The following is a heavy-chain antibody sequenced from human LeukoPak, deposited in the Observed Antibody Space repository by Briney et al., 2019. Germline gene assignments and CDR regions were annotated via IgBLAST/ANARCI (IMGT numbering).Heavy chain of an antibody. CDR1: GGSISSGGYS. D-gene: IGHD2-2*02. Sequence: SQTLSLTCAVSGGSISSGGYSWSWLPQPPGQGLEWIVYIYHSGSTYYNPSLKSRITISVDRSKNQFSLKLSSVTAADTAVYYCGRYCSSTSCYTGPADAFDIWGQGTMVTVSS. CDR2: IYHSGST. V-gene: IGHV4-30-2*01. J-gene: IGHJ3*02. CDR3: GRYCSSTSCYTGPADAFDI.